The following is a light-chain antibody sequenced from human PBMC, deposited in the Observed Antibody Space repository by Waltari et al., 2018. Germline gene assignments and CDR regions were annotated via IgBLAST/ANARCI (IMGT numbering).Light chain of an antibody. J-gene: IGLJ2*01. Sequence: QSALTQPRSVSGSPGQSVTFSCTGTSNDVGGYNHVSWYQQSPGKAPKLMIYDVFGRPSGVPDRFSGSKSGNTASLTISGLQADDEADYYCCSYAGSYTVLFGGGTKLTVL. CDR3: CSYAGSYTVL. V-gene: IGLV2-11*01. CDR2: DVF. CDR1: SNDVGGYNH.